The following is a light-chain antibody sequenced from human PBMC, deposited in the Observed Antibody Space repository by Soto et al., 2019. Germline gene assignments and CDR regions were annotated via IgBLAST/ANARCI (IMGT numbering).Light chain of an antibody. Sequence: QSVLTQPASVSGSPGQSITISCTGNSSDVGSYDLVSWYQQPPGKAPKLMIYEDTKRPSGISTRFSGSKSGNAASLTISGLQAEDEADYYCCSYAGSGTFVFGTGTKVTVL. V-gene: IGLV2-23*01. CDR1: SSDVGSYDL. CDR2: EDT. J-gene: IGLJ1*01. CDR3: CSYAGSGTFV.